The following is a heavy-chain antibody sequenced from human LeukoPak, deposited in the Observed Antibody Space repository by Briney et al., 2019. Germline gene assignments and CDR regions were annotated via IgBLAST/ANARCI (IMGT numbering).Heavy chain of an antibody. D-gene: IGHD2-15*01. CDR1: GFTFSSSA. Sequence: GGSLRLSCAASGFTFSSSAMSWVRQAPGKGLEWVSAISNNGGYTYYADSVQGRYTISRDNSKSTLCLQMNSLRAEDTAVYYCAKQLGYCSDGSCYFPYWGQGNLVTVSS. CDR2: ISNNGGYT. J-gene: IGHJ4*02. CDR3: AKQLGYCSDGSCYFPY. V-gene: IGHV3-23*01.